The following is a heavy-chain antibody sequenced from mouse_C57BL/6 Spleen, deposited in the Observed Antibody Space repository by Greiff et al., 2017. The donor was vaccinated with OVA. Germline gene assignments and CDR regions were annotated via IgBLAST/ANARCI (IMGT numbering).Heavy chain of an antibody. D-gene: IGHD1-1*01. Sequence: QVQLKQPGAELVKPGASVKLSCKASGYTFTSYWMQWVKQRPGQGLEWIGEIDPSDSYTNYNQKFKGKATLTVATSSSTAYMQLSSLTSEDSAVYYCARNHYGSSYLDYWGQGTTLTVSS. CDR1: GYTFTSYW. V-gene: IGHV1-50*01. J-gene: IGHJ2*01. CDR2: IDPSDSYT. CDR3: ARNHYGSSYLDY.